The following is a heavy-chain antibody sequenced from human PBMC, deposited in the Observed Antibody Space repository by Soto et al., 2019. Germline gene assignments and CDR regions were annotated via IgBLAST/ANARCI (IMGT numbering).Heavy chain of an antibody. CDR1: GYTFTSDG. D-gene: IGHD3-10*01. Sequence: GASVKVSCKASGYTFTSDGISWVRQAPGQGLEWMGWISAYNGNTNYAQKLQGRVTMTTDTSTSTAYMELRSLRSDDTAVYYCAREHLGRGYYYYGMDVWGQGTTVTVS. CDR2: ISAYNGNT. CDR3: AREHLGRGYYYYGMDV. V-gene: IGHV1-18*01. J-gene: IGHJ6*02.